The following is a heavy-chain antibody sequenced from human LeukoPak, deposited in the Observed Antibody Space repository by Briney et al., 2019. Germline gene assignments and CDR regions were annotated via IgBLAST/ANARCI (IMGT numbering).Heavy chain of an antibody. CDR3: ARDRAPITMVRGVINWFDP. D-gene: IGHD3-10*01. Sequence: ASVRVSCKASGYTFTSYAMHWVRQAPGQRLEWMGWINAGNGNTKYSQKFQGRVTITRDTSASTAYMELSSLRSEDTAVYYCARDRAPITMVRGVINWFDPWGQGTLVTVPS. J-gene: IGHJ5*02. CDR1: GYTFTSYA. CDR2: INAGNGNT. V-gene: IGHV1-3*01.